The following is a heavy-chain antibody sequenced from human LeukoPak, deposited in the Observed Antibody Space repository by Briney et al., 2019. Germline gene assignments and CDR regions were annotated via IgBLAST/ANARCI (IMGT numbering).Heavy chain of an antibody. J-gene: IGHJ4*02. CDR3: ATARRMGTTPDY. V-gene: IGHV3-33*01. Sequence: PGGSLRLSCAASGFTFSSYGMHWVRQAPGKGLEWVAVIWYDGSNKYYADSVKGRFTISRDNSKNTLYLQMNSLRAEDTAVYYCATARRMGTTPDYWGQGTLVTVSS. D-gene: IGHD7-27*01. CDR2: IWYDGSNK. CDR1: GFTFSSYG.